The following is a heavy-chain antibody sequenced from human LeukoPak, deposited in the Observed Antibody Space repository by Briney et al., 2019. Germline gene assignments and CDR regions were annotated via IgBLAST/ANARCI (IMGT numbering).Heavy chain of an antibody. Sequence: KPGGSLRLSCAASGFTFSDYYMSWIRQAPGKGLEWVSYISSSSSYTNYADSVKGRFTISRDNAKNSLYLQMNSLRAEDTAVYYCAREQDFGEPHKPWGQGTLVTVSS. J-gene: IGHJ5*02. CDR3: AREQDFGEPHKP. V-gene: IGHV3-11*05. CDR2: ISSSSSYT. D-gene: IGHD3-10*01. CDR1: GFTFSDYY.